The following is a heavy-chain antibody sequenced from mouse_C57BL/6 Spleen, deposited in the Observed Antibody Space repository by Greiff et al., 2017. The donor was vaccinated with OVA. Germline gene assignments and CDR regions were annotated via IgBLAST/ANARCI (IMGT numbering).Heavy chain of an antibody. Sequence: EVQVVESGGGLVKPGGSLKLSCAASGFTFSDYGMHWVRQAPEKGLEWVAYISSGSSTIYYADTVKGRFTISRDNAKNTLFLQMTSLRSEDTAMYYCARPITTVVDDYAMDYWGQGTSVTVSS. J-gene: IGHJ4*01. V-gene: IGHV5-17*01. D-gene: IGHD1-1*01. CDR2: ISSGSSTI. CDR3: ARPITTVVDDYAMDY. CDR1: GFTFSDYG.